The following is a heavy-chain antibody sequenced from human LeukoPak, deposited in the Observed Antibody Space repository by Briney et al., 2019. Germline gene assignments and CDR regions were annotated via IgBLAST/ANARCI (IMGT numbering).Heavy chain of an antibody. CDR2: IWYDGSNK. Sequence: PGGSLRLSCAASGFTFSSYGMHWVRQAPGKGLEWVAVIWYDGSNKYYADSVKGRFTISRDNSKNTLYLQMNSLRAEDTAVYYCAKGQRGYSYVKLFDYWGQGTLVIVSS. J-gene: IGHJ4*02. V-gene: IGHV3-33*06. CDR1: GFTFSSYG. CDR3: AKGQRGYSYVKLFDY. D-gene: IGHD5-18*01.